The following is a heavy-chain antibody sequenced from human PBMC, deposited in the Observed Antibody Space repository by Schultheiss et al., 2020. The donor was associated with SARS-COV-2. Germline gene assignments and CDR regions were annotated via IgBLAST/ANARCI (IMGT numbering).Heavy chain of an antibody. J-gene: IGHJ5*02. D-gene: IGHD2-2*01. CDR1: GGSISSYY. V-gene: IGHV4-59*08. Sequence: SETLSLTCTVSGGSISSYYWNWIRQPPGKGLEWIGYIYYSGSTNYKPSLKSRVTISVDTSKNQFSLKLSSVTAADTAVYYCASLGAVPIGNWFDPWGQGTLVTVAS. CDR3: ASLGAVPIGNWFDP. CDR2: IYYSGST.